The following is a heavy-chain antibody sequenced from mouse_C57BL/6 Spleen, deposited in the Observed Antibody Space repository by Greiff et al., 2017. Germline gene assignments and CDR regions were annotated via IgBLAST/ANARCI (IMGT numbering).Heavy chain of an antibody. J-gene: IGHJ4*01. Sequence: QVQLKESGAELVRPGASVTLSCKASGYTFTDYEMHWVKQTPVHGLEWIGAIDPETGGTAYNQKFKGKAILTADKSSSTAYMELRSLTSEDSAVYYCTRKDYGSRDYAMDYWGQGTSVTVSS. D-gene: IGHD1-1*01. CDR2: IDPETGGT. CDR1: GYTFTDYE. V-gene: IGHV1-15*01. CDR3: TRKDYGSRDYAMDY.